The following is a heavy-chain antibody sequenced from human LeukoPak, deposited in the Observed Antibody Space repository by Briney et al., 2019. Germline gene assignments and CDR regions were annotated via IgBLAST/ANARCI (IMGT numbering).Heavy chain of an antibody. Sequence: PGGSLRLSCAASGFTFSTFAMHWVRHAPGKGLEWVSGISWNSGSIGYADSVKGRFTISRDNAKKSLYLQMNSLRAEDTALYYCAKDKIEYYYDSSGYHFDYWGQGTLVTVSS. CDR1: GFTFSTFA. J-gene: IGHJ4*02. D-gene: IGHD3-22*01. CDR2: ISWNSGSI. V-gene: IGHV3-9*01. CDR3: AKDKIEYYYDSSGYHFDY.